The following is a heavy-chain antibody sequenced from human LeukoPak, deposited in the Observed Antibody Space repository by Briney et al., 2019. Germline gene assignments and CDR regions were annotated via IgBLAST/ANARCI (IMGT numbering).Heavy chain of an antibody. CDR2: IIPIFGTA. J-gene: IGHJ4*02. V-gene: IGHV1-69*05. D-gene: IGHD6-13*01. CDR1: GGTFSSYA. Sequence: SVKVSCKASGGTFSSYAISWVRQAPGQGLEWMGGIIPIFGTANYAQKFQGRVAITTDESTSTAYMELSSLRSEDTAVYYCARHMGIAAPFDYWGQGTLVTVSS. CDR3: ARHMGIAAPFDY.